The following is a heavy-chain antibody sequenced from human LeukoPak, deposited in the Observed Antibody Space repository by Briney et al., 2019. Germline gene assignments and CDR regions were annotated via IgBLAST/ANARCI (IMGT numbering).Heavy chain of an antibody. V-gene: IGHV1-69*13. CDR1: GGTFSSYA. CDR2: IIPIFGTA. Sequence: ASVKVSCKASGGTFSSYAISWVRQAPGQGLEWMGGIIPIFGTANYAQKFQGRVTITADESTSTAYMELSSLRSEDTAVYYCARDLRMVRGVIITPLGYWGQGTLVTVSS. J-gene: IGHJ4*02. D-gene: IGHD3-10*01. CDR3: ARDLRMVRGVIITPLGY.